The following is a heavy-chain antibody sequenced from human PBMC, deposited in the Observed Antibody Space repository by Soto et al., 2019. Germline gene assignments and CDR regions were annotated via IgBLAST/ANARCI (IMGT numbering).Heavy chain of an antibody. Sequence: SVKVSCKASGGTFSSYAISWVRQAPGQGLEWMGGIIPIFGTANYAQKFQGRVAITADESTSTAYMELSSLRSEDTAVYYCASKGLSSGPQDYWGQGTLVTVSS. CDR2: IIPIFGTA. CDR3: ASKGLSSGPQDY. J-gene: IGHJ4*02. CDR1: GGTFSSYA. D-gene: IGHD6-19*01. V-gene: IGHV1-69*13.